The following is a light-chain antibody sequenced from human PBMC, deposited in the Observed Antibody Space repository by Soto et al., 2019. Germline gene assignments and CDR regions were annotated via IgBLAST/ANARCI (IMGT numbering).Light chain of an antibody. V-gene: IGKV1-33*01. Sequence: IQMTQSPSSLSASVGDRVTITCQASQDISKNLNWYQQKPGKAPKLMIYDASSLQTGVPSRFSGSGSATHFTFTISSLQPEDVETSYCQQYDNLLPITFGQGTRLEIK. CDR3: QQYDNLLPIT. CDR1: QDISKN. J-gene: IGKJ5*01. CDR2: DAS.